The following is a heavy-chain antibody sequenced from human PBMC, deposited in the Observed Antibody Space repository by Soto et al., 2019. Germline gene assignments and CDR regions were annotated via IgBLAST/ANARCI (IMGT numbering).Heavy chain of an antibody. Sequence: EVQLVESGGGLVQPGGSLRLSCAASGFTFSSYWMHWVRQAPGKGLVWVSRINSDGSSTSYADTVKGRFTISGDNAKNTLYLQMNSLSAEDTAVYYCARGPATAYVSWYYWGQGTLVTVSS. V-gene: IGHV3-74*01. CDR3: ARGPATAYVSWYY. CDR1: GFTFSSYW. J-gene: IGHJ4*02. CDR2: INSDGSST. D-gene: IGHD3-22*01.